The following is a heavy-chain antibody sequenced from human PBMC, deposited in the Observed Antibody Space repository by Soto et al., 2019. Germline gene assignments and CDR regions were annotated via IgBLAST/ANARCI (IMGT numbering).Heavy chain of an antibody. V-gene: IGHV4-31*03. J-gene: IGHJ6*02. CDR1: GCSINSGGFY. CDR3: ARDQEGYCSSTSCPRVYYYYGMDV. D-gene: IGHD2-2*01. Sequence: PSETLSLTFTVSGCSINSGGFYWRWNPQHPGEGLEWVGSIYYSGSTYYNPSLKSRVTISVDTSKNQFSLKLSSVTAADTAVYYCARDQEGYCSSTSCPRVYYYYGMDVWGQGTTVTVSS. CDR2: IYYSGST.